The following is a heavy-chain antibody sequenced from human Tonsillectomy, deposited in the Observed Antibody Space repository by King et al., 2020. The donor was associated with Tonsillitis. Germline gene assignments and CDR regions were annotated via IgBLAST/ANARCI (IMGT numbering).Heavy chain of an antibody. V-gene: IGHV1-69-2*01. CDR2: FDPEDGET. CDR1: GYTFTDYY. J-gene: IGHJ5*02. D-gene: IGHD2-21*01. CDR3: ATAGSRGRLNNWFDP. Sequence: QLVQSGAEVKKPGATVKISCKVSGYTFTDYYMHWVQQAPGKGLEWMGLFDPEDGETIYAEKFRGRVTITADTSTDTAYMELVSLRPEDTAVYYCATAGSRGRLNNWFDPWGHGTLVTVSS.